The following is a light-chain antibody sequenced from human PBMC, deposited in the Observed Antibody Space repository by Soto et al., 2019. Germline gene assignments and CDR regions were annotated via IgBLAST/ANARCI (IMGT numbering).Light chain of an antibody. Sequence: DIHLTQSPSSLSASLGDRVTITCRASRTTSKYLNWYQQKPGKAPKLLIYAASSLQGGVPSRFSGSGSETVFTLPISSLQPEDFATYYCQQSYSGPPTFGQGTKVEVK. V-gene: IGKV1-39*01. CDR1: RTTSKY. J-gene: IGKJ1*01. CDR2: AAS. CDR3: QQSYSGPPT.